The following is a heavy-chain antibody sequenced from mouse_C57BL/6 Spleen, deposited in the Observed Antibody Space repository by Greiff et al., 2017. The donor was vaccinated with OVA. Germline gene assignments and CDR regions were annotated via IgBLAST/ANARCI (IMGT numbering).Heavy chain of an antibody. J-gene: IGHJ2*01. CDR2: INYDGSST. Sequence: EVQRVESEGGLVQPGSSMKLSCTASGFTFSDYYMAWVRQVPEKGLEWVANINYDGSSTYYLDSLKSRFIISRDNAKNILYLQMSSLKSEDTATYYCAREGLRGYFDYWGQGTTLTVSS. CDR1: GFTFSDYY. V-gene: IGHV5-16*01. CDR3: AREGLRGYFDY. D-gene: IGHD1-1*01.